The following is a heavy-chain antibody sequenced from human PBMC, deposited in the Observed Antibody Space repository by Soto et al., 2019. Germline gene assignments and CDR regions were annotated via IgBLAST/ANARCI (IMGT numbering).Heavy chain of an antibody. CDR3: ARGSYYYDSSGYYWGFDP. Sequence: PSETLSLTCTVSGGSISSYYWSWIRQPPGKGLEWIGYIYYSGSTNYNPSLKSRVTISVDTSKNQCSLKLSSVTAADTAVYYCARGSYYYDSSGYYWGFDPWGQGTLVTVPS. D-gene: IGHD3-22*01. J-gene: IGHJ5*02. CDR1: GGSISSYY. CDR2: IYYSGST. V-gene: IGHV4-59*01.